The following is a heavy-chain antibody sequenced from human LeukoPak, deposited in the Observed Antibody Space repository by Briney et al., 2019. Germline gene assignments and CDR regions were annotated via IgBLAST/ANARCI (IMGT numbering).Heavy chain of an antibody. D-gene: IGHD6-13*01. CDR1: GYTFTGYY. Sequence: ASVKVSCKASGYTFTGYYMHWVRQAPGQGLEWMGRINPNSGGTNYAQKFRGRVTMTRDTSISTAYMELSRLRSDDTAVYYCARGAAALMDYSMDVWGQGTTVTVSS. CDR3: ARGAAALMDYSMDV. CDR2: INPNSGGT. V-gene: IGHV1-2*06. J-gene: IGHJ6*02.